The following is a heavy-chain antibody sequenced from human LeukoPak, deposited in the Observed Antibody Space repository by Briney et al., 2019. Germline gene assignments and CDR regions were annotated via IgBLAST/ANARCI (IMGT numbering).Heavy chain of an antibody. J-gene: IGHJ4*02. CDR2: VIPIFGTA. CDR1: GGTFSSYA. Sequence: SVKVSCKASGGTFSSYAISWVRQAPGQGLEWMGGVIPIFGTANYAQKFQGRVTITADESTSTAYMELSSLRSEDTAVYYCARISDIVVVPAAMGYFDYWGQGTLVTVSS. V-gene: IGHV1-69*13. CDR3: ARISDIVVVPAAMGYFDY. D-gene: IGHD2-2*01.